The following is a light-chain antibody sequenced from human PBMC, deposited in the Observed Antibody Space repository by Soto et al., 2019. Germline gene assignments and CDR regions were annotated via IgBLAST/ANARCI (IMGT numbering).Light chain of an antibody. J-gene: IGKJ1*01. CDR1: QSVSSSY. V-gene: IGKV3-20*01. Sequence: EIVLTQSPGTLSLSPGERATLSCRASQSVSSSYLAWYQHKPGQPPRLLIYGASIRATGIPDRFSGSGSGTDFTLTISRLEPEDFAVYYCQQYGISPRTFGQGTKVDIK. CDR2: GAS. CDR3: QQYGISPRT.